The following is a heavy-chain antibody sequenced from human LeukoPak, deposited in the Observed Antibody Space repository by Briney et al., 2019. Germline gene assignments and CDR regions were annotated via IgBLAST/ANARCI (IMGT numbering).Heavy chain of an antibody. V-gene: IGHV3-30-3*01. CDR2: ISYDGSNK. CDR3: ARDTPSQLGKYYYYCYGMDV. CDR1: GFTFSSYA. D-gene: IGHD6-6*01. Sequence: GGSLRLSCAASGFTFSSYAMHWVRQAPGKGLEWVAVISYDGSNKYYADSVKGRFTISRDNSKNTLYLQMNSLRAEDTAVYYCARDTPSQLGKYYYYCYGMDVWGQGTTVTVSS. J-gene: IGHJ6*02.